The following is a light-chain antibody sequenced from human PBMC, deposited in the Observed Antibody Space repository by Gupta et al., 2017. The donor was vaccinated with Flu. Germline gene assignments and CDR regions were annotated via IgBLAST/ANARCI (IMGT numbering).Light chain of an antibody. Sequence: RVTISCSGSTSNIGSNTVNWYQQLPGTAPNLLIYSDYQRPSGVPDRFSASKSGTSASLAISGLQSEDEADYYCAAWDLSLSVDVFGTGTKVIVL. CDR2: SDY. J-gene: IGLJ1*01. CDR1: TSNIGSNT. CDR3: AAWDLSLSVDV. V-gene: IGLV1-44*01.